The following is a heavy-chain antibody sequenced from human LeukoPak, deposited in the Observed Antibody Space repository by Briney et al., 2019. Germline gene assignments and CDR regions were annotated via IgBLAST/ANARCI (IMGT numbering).Heavy chain of an antibody. Sequence: GGSLRLSCAASGFTFDDYAMHWVRQAPGKGLEWVSGISWNSGSMDYADSVKGRFTISRDNSKNTLYLQMNSLRAEDTAVYYCARGAYDSSGYPTIDHWGQGTLVTVSS. V-gene: IGHV3-9*01. CDR2: ISWNSGSM. CDR1: GFTFDDYA. CDR3: ARGAYDSSGYPTIDH. J-gene: IGHJ4*02. D-gene: IGHD3-22*01.